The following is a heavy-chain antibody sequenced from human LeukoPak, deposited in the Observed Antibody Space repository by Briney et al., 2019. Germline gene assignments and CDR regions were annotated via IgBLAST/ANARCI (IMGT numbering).Heavy chain of an antibody. CDR2: IRYDGSSK. D-gene: IGHD6-19*01. Sequence: PGGSLRLSCAASGFTFSSYGMHWVRQAPGKGLEWVAFIRYDGSSKYYADSVKGRFTISRDNSKNTLYLQMNSLRAEDSAVYHCAKTAYSSGWYFLDVDYWGQGTLVTVSS. CDR1: GFTFSSYG. J-gene: IGHJ4*02. CDR3: AKTAYSSGWYFLDVDY. V-gene: IGHV3-30*02.